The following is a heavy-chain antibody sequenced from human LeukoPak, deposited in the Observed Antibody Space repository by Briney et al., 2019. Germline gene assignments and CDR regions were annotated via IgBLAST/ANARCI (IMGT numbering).Heavy chain of an antibody. CDR1: GGTFSSYT. CDR2: IIPILGIA. CDR3: ARGRIVGATHNDP. Sequence: SVKVSCKASGGTFSSYTISWVRQAPGQGLESMGRIIPILGIANYAQKFQGRVTITADKSTSTAYMELSSLRSEDTAVYYCARGRIVGATHNDPWGQGTLVTVSS. J-gene: IGHJ5*02. D-gene: IGHD1-26*01. V-gene: IGHV1-69*02.